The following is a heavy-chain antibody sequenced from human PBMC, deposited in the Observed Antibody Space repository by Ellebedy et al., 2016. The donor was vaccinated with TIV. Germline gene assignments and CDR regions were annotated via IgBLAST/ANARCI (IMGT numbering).Heavy chain of an antibody. CDR2: ISWNGGTI. CDR1: GFSFVDYA. V-gene: IGHV3-9*03. Sequence: SLKISCAASGFSFVDYAMHWVRQVPGKGLEWVSGISWNGGTIAYADSVKGRFTISRDNARNSLYLQMSSLRAEDMDLYDCAKDMEGSGSYSTYGMDVWGQGTTVTVSS. CDR3: AKDMEGSGSYSTYGMDV. D-gene: IGHD3-10*01. J-gene: IGHJ6*02.